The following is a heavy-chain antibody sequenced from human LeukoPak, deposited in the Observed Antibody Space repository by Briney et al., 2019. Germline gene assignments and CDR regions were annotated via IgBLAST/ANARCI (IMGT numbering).Heavy chain of an antibody. CDR1: GGTFSSYA. V-gene: IGHV1-69*05. CDR2: IIPIFGTA. Sequence: GASVKVSCKASGGTFSSYAISWVRQAPGQGLEWMGGIIPIFGTANYAQKFQGRDTITTDESTSTAYMELSSLRSEDTAVYYCARNARVTYNWFDPWGQGTLVTVSS. CDR3: ARNARVTYNWFDP. J-gene: IGHJ5*02. D-gene: IGHD3-16*01.